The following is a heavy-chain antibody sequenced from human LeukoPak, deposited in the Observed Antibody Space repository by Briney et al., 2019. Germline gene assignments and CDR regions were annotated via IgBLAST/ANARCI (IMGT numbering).Heavy chain of an antibody. V-gene: IGHV4-38-2*02. CDR3: ARHVGWPGRYFDY. CDR1: GYSISSGYY. D-gene: IGHD3-10*01. J-gene: IGHJ4*02. CDR2: IYHSGST. Sequence: SETLSLTCTVSGYSISSGYYWGWIRQPPGKGLEWIGSIYHSGSTYYNPSLKSRVTISVDTSKNQFSLKLSSVTAADTAVYYCARHVGWPGRYFDYWGQGTLVTVSS.